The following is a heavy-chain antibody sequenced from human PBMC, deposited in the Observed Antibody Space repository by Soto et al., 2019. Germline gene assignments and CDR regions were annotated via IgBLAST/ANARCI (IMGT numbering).Heavy chain of an antibody. CDR1: GYNFANLW. Sequence: EVHLVQSGAEVKKPGESLKISCKGSGYNFANLWIGWVRQIPGKGLERRGIIYPADSDTRYSPSFQGQVTISPDKSISTAYLQWSSLKASDTAIYYCASGHTVLDSWGQGTLVTVSS. CDR3: ASGHTVLDS. J-gene: IGHJ4*02. D-gene: IGHD2-21*01. V-gene: IGHV5-51*03. CDR2: IYPADSDT.